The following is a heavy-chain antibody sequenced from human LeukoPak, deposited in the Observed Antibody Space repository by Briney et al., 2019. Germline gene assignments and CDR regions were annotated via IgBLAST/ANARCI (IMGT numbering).Heavy chain of an antibody. CDR2: ITPIFGTA. CDR1: GGTFSSYA. J-gene: IGHJ6*03. Sequence: ASVKVSCKASGGTFSSYAISWVRQAPGQGLEWMGGITPIFGTANYAQKFQGRVTITTDESTSTAYMELSSLRSEDTAVYYCARDYDDGFGELLAYMDVWGKGTTVTVSS. D-gene: IGHD3-10*01. V-gene: IGHV1-69*05. CDR3: ARDYDDGFGELLAYMDV.